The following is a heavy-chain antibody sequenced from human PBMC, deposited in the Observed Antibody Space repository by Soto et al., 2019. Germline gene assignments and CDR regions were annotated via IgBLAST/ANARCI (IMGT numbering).Heavy chain of an antibody. CDR1: GFTFSSYA. CDR2: ISGSGGST. CDR3: AKVKSYDSSGYYLRLGYFDY. D-gene: IGHD3-22*01. J-gene: IGHJ4*02. V-gene: IGHV3-23*01. Sequence: EVQLLESGGGLVQPGGSLRLSCAASGFTFSSYAMSWVRQAPGKGLEWVSAISGSGGSTYYADSVKGRFTISRDNSKNTLYLHMNSLGAEDTAVYYCAKVKSYDSSGYYLRLGYFDYWGQGTLVTVSS.